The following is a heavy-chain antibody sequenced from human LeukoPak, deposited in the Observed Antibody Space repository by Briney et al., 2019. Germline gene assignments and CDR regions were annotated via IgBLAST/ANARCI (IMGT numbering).Heavy chain of an antibody. D-gene: IGHD3-10*01. CDR1: GGSISSSSYY. Sequence: PSETLSLTCTVSGGSISSSSYYWGWIRQPPGKGLEWIGSIYDSRSTYYNPSLNSRVTISIDTSKNQFSLKLNSVTAADTAVYYCARDNLYGSGSSHFDYWGQGTLVTVSS. CDR2: IYDSRST. J-gene: IGHJ4*02. CDR3: ARDNLYGSGSSHFDY. V-gene: IGHV4-39*02.